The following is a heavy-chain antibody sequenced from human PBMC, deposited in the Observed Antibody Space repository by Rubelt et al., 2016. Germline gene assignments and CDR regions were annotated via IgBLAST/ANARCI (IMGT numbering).Heavy chain of an antibody. J-gene: IGHJ6*02. CDR3: ALTTIIPGMDV. CDR2: ISHSGST. V-gene: IGHV4-34*10. CDR1: GGSFSGYY. D-gene: IGHD2-21*02. Sequence: QLQESGPGLVKPSETLSLTCDVYGGSFSGYYWSWIRQPPGKGLEWIGEISHSGSTSHNPPLKSRVIISVDPSKNQFSLKLSSVTAADTAVYYCALTTIIPGMDVWGQGTTVTVSS.